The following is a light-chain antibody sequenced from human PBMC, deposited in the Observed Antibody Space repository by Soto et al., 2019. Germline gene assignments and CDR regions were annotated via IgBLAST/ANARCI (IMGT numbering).Light chain of an antibody. CDR3: QQYGTSPFT. CDR1: QTVSSSY. J-gene: IGKJ3*01. Sequence: EIVMTQSPATLSVSPGETATLSCRASQTVSSSYLAWYQQKPGQAPRLLIYGASSRATGIPDRFSGSGSGTDFTLTISRLEPEDFAVYYCQQYGTSPFTFGPGTKVD. V-gene: IGKV3-20*01. CDR2: GAS.